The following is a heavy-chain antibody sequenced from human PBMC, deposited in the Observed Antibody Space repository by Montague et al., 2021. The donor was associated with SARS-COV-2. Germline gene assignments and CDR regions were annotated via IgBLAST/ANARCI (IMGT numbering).Heavy chain of an antibody. J-gene: IGHJ3*02. CDR3: ARSRDNVSYRDGFDI. CDR1: GASVASGNCY. Sequence: SETLSLTCTVSGASVASGNCYWIWIRQPTGMELKGIIYIYYTGHSNYNPSLQIRVTIQIDPSKNQFSLTLTSVTAADTAVYYCARSRDNVSYRDGFDIWGQGTMVTVSS. V-gene: IGHV4-61*01. CDR2: IYYTGHS. D-gene: IGHD2-8*01.